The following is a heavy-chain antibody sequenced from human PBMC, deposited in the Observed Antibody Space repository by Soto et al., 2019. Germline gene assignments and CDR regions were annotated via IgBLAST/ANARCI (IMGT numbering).Heavy chain of an antibody. D-gene: IGHD3-3*01. Sequence: GGSLRLSCAASGFTFSSYEMNWVRQAPGKGLEWVSYISSSGSTIYYADSVKGRFTISRDNAKNSLYLQMNSLRAEDTAVYYCARDGPGVVSYYVDYWGQGTLVTVSS. V-gene: IGHV3-48*03. J-gene: IGHJ4*02. CDR2: ISSSGSTI. CDR1: GFTFSSYE. CDR3: ARDGPGVVSYYVDY.